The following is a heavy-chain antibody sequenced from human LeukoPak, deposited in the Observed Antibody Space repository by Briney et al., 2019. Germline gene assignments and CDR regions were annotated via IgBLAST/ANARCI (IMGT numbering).Heavy chain of an antibody. J-gene: IGHJ4*02. CDR3: ARNENLRYFEWFMVDF. CDR2: IYPGDSDT. V-gene: IGHV5-51*01. D-gene: IGHD3-9*01. CDR1: GYSFTSYS. Sequence: GESLKISCKGSGYSFTSYSIGWVRQIPGQGLEWMGIIYPGDSDTTYSPSFQGQVTISADKSISTAYLQWSSLKASDTAMYYCARNENLRYFEWFMVDFWGQGTLVTVSS.